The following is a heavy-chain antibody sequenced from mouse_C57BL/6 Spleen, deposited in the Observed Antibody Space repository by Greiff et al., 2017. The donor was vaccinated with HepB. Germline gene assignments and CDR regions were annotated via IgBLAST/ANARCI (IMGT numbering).Heavy chain of an antibody. CDR1: GYTFTSYG. Sequence: VQLQQSGAELARPGASVKLSCKASGYTFTSYGISWVKQRTGQGLEWIGAIYPRSGNTYYHEKFKGKATMTADKSSSTAYMELRSLTSEDSAVYFCASESYEGKGDWGQGTTVTV. CDR2: IYPRSGNT. CDR3: ASESYEGKGD. J-gene: IGHJ4*01. V-gene: IGHV1-81*01. D-gene: IGHD2-1*01.